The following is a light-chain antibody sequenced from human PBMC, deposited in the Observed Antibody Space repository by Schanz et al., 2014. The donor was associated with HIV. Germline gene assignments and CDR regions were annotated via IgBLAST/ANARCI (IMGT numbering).Light chain of an antibody. J-gene: IGKJ1*01. Sequence: EIVLTQSPGTLSLSPGERVTLSCRASQTVSNRYLAWYQQRPGQAPRLLIYGASSRATGIPDRFSGSGSGTDFTLTISSLQAEDVAVYYCQQYYSTPRTFGQGTKVEIK. CDR2: GAS. CDR1: QTVSNRY. V-gene: IGKV3-20*01. CDR3: QQYYSTPRT.